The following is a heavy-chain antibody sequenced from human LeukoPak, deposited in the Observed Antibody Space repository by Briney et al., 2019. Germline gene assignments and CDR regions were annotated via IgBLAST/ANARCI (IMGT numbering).Heavy chain of an antibody. D-gene: IGHD1-20*01. J-gene: IGHJ4*02. CDR3: ARDLYPITGTTGGY. V-gene: IGHV3-74*01. CDR2: MSSDGSST. Sequence: GGSLRLSCAASGFTFSNYWMNWVRQVPGKGLMWVSRMSSDGSSTNYADSVKGRFTISRDNAKNTLYLQMNSLRAEDTAVYYCARDLYPITGTTGGYWGQGTLVTVSS. CDR1: GFTFSNYW.